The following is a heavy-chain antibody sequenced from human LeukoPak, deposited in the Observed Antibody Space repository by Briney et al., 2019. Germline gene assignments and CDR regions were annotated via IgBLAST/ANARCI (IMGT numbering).Heavy chain of an antibody. CDR2: VSASGAQT. J-gene: IGHJ6*02. D-gene: IGHD3-16*01. CDR3: AKNGGPHGMDV. CDR1: GFTFSSYV. Sequence: GGSLRLSCAAPGFTFSSYVMSWVRQAPGKGLEWVSAVSASGAQTYFADSVKGRFTISRDNSKNSLHLQMNSLRVEDTAVYYCAKNGGPHGMDVWGQGTTVTVSS. V-gene: IGHV3-23*01.